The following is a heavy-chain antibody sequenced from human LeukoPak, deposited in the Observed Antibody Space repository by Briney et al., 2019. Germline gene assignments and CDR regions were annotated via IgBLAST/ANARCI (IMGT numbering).Heavy chain of an antibody. D-gene: IGHD3-3*01. Sequence: SGPYAGEPTETLTLTCTFSGFSLSSTGAGVDWIRQPPGKALEWLALIYWDDDKRYSPSLKSKLSIIKDTSKNQVVLTITNVDPVDTATYYCAHFKLTIFDSWGQGNLVTVSS. J-gene: IGHJ4*02. CDR1: GFSLSSTGAG. CDR3: AHFKLTIFDS. CDR2: IYWDDDK. V-gene: IGHV2-5*02.